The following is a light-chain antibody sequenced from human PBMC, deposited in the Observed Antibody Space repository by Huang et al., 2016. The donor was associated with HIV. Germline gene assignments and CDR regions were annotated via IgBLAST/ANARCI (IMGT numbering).Light chain of an antibody. Sequence: DIQMTQSPASLSASTGIRVTLTCRASQDIGNFVAWFQQKPGKVPRLLIYAASVLQAGVPSRFSGRGSGTDFALTITNGQAEDVATYYCQRYDSAPRAFGQGTKVDLK. CDR2: AAS. CDR1: QDIGNF. V-gene: IGKV1-27*01. J-gene: IGKJ1*01. CDR3: QRYDSAPRA.